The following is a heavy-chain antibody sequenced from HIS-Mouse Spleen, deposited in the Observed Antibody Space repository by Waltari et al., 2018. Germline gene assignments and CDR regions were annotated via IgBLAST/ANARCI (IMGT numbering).Heavy chain of an antibody. CDR2: SYERGTT. D-gene: IGHD6-13*01. J-gene: IGHJ2*01. Sequence: QLQLQESGPGLVKPSETLSLTCTVSGGSISSSSYYWGWIRQPPGKGLEGVGCSYERGTTSYNPSLKIRVTISVDTSKNQFSLKRRSGTAADTAVYYWAREIPYSSSWYDWYFDLWGRGTLVTVSS. CDR3: AREIPYSSSWYDWYFDL. V-gene: IGHV4-39*07. CDR1: GGSISSSSYY.